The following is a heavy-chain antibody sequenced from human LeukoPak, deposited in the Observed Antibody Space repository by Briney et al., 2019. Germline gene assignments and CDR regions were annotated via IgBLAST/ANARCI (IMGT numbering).Heavy chain of an antibody. CDR3: ARVATGSYDWFDP. CDR1: GFTFSSYW. J-gene: IGHJ5*02. D-gene: IGHD3-10*01. CDR2: INTNGNSA. V-gene: IGHV3-74*03. Sequence: PGGSLRLSCAVSGFTFSSYWMNWVRQVPGKGLVWVAHINTNGNSATYADFVKGRFTISRDNSKNTLYLQMNSLRAEDTAVYFCARVATGSYDWFDPWGQGTLVTVSS.